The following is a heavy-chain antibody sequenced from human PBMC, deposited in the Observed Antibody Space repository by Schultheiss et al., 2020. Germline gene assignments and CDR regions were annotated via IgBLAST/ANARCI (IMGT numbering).Heavy chain of an antibody. CDR2: INSDGSST. CDR1: GFTFSSYW. J-gene: IGHJ6*04. V-gene: IGHV3-74*01. Sequence: GESLKISCAASGFTFSSYWMHWVRQAPGKGLVWVSRINSDGSSTSYADSVKGRFTISRDNAKNTLYLQMNSLRAEDTAVYYCARDRGILTAMDVWGKATTVTVSS. D-gene: IGHD3-9*01. CDR3: ARDRGILTAMDV.